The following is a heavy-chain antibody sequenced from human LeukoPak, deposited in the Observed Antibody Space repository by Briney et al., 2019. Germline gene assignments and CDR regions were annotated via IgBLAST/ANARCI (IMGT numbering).Heavy chain of an antibody. CDR1: GYSISSGYY. J-gene: IGHJ4*02. Sequence: SETLSLTCTVSGYSISSGYYWGWIRQPPGKGLEGIGIIYHSGSTYSNPSLKSRVTISVDTSKNQFSLEMSSVTAADTALYYCARDRRPFDYWGQGTLVTVSS. CDR3: ARDRRPFDY. V-gene: IGHV4-38-2*02. CDR2: IYHSGST.